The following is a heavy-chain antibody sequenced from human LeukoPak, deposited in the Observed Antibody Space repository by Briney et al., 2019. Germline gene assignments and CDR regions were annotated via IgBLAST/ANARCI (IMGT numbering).Heavy chain of an antibody. J-gene: IGHJ4*02. V-gene: IGHV3-30*04. D-gene: IGHD3-10*01. CDR1: GFTFSSYA. Sequence: GGSLRLSCAASGFTFSSYAMHWVRQAPGKGLEWVAVISYDGSNKYYADSVKGRFTISRDNPKNTLYLQMNSLRAEDTAVYYCARAGRGVTLYTDYWGQGTLVTVSS. CDR3: ARAGRGVTLYTDY. CDR2: ISYDGSNK.